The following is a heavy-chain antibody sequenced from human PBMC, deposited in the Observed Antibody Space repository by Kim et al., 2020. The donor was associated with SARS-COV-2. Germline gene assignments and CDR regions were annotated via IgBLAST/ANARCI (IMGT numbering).Heavy chain of an antibody. Sequence: SETLSLTCTVSGGSISSSSYYWGWIRQPPGKGLEWIGSIYYSGSTYYNPSLKSRVTISVDTSKNQFSLKLSSVTAADTAVYYCARRGTARQWRYFDYWGQGTLVTVSS. CDR2: IYYSGST. V-gene: IGHV4-39*01. D-gene: IGHD6-19*01. CDR1: GGSISSSSYY. CDR3: ARRGTARQWRYFDY. J-gene: IGHJ4*02.